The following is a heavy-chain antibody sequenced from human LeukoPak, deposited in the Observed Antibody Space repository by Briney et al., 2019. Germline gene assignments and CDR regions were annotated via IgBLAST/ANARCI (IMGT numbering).Heavy chain of an antibody. D-gene: IGHD2-2*01. CDR1: GFTLSNYD. Sequence: GGSLRLSCAASGFTLSNYDMNWVRQAPGKGLEWVSSISTSSRYIYYKDSVRGRFTISRDDAKNSLHLEMNSLRAEDTAVYYCARADCSSSTCYLRRSWFDPWGQGTLATVSS. CDR2: ISTSSRYI. J-gene: IGHJ5*02. V-gene: IGHV3-21*01. CDR3: ARADCSSSTCYLRRSWFDP.